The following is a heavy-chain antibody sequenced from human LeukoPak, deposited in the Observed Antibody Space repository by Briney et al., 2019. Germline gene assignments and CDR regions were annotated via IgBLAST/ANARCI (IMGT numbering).Heavy chain of an antibody. CDR1: GYTFTGYY. CDR2: INPNSDGT. J-gene: IGHJ4*02. Sequence: ASVKVSCKASGYTFTGYYMHWVRQAPGQGLEWMGWINPNSDGTNYAQKFQGRVTMTRDTSISTAYMELSRLRSDDTAVYYCARDVRNYYYSRWDYWGQGTLVTVSS. V-gene: IGHV1-2*02. D-gene: IGHD5-12*01. CDR3: ARDVRNYYYSRWDY.